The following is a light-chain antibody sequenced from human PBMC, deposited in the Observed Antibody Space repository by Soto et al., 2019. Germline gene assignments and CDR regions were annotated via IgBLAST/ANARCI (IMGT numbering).Light chain of an antibody. CDR2: WAS. CDR1: QSVLYSSNNKNY. J-gene: IGKJ1*01. V-gene: IGKV4-1*01. Sequence: DIVMTQSPDSLAVSLGERATINCKSSQSVLYSSNNKNYLAWYQQKPGQPPKLLIYWASTRESGVPDRFSGSGSGKDFTLTISSLQAEDLAVSYWQQYYSTPPSFGQGTKVEIK. CDR3: QQYYSTPPS.